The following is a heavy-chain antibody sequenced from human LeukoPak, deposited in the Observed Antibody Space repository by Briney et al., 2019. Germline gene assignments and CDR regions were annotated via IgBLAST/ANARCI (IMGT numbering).Heavy chain of an antibody. D-gene: IGHD2-15*01. J-gene: IGHJ4*02. CDR3: ARDQTPFY. Sequence: GGSLRLSCAASGFTFDDYGMSWVRQAPGKGLEWVSSISSSSSYIYYADSLKGRFTISRDNAKSSMWLQMNSLRDEDTAVYYCARDQTPFYWGQGSLVTVSS. CDR1: GFTFDDYG. CDR2: ISSSSSYI. V-gene: IGHV3-21*01.